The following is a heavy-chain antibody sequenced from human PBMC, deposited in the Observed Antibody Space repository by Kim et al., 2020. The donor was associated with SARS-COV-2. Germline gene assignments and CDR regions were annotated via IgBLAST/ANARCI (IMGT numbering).Heavy chain of an antibody. D-gene: IGHD1-26*01. CDR3: ARDHFLGGAAFDI. Sequence: NPPPKGRVTRSVDTSKNQFSLKLSSVTAADTAVYYCARDHFLGGAAFDIWGQGTMVTVSS. V-gene: IGHV4-59*01. J-gene: IGHJ3*02.